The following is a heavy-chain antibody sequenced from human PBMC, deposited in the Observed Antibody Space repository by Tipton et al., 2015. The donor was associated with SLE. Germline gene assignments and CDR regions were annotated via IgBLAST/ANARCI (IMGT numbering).Heavy chain of an antibody. D-gene: IGHD3-3*01. V-gene: IGHV4-38-2*01. Sequence: LRLSCAVSGGSFSGYYWGWIRQPPGKGLEWIGSIYHSGSTYYNPSLKSRVTISVDTSKNQFSLKLSSVTAADTAVYYCARVCTDDFWSGLPDAFDIWGQGTMVTVSS. CDR1: GGSFSGYY. CDR2: IYHSGST. J-gene: IGHJ3*02. CDR3: ARVCTDDFWSGLPDAFDI.